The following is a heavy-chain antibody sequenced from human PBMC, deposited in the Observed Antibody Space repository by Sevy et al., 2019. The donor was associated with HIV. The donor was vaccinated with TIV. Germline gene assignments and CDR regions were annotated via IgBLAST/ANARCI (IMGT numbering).Heavy chain of an antibody. Sequence: GGSLRLSCAASGFTFSSYGMSWVRQAPGKGLEWVSAISRSGGRTYYADSVKGRFTISRDNSKNTLYLQMSSLRPDDTAVYYCTRYAGYSTGWYPSDYWGQGTLVTVSS. J-gene: IGHJ4*02. V-gene: IGHV3-23*01. CDR3: TRYAGYSTGWYPSDY. D-gene: IGHD6-19*01. CDR2: ISRSGGRT. CDR1: GFTFSSYG.